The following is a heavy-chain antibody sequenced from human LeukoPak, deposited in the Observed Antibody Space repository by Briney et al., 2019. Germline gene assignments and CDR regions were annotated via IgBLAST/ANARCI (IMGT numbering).Heavy chain of an antibody. CDR2: INSDGSST. J-gene: IGHJ6*03. CDR1: GFTFSSYW. V-gene: IGHV3-74*01. CDR3: ARDYYYYYYMDV. Sequence: GGSLRLSCAASGFTFSSYWMHWVRQAPGKGLVWVSRINSDGSSTSYADSVKGRFTISRDNAKNTLYLQMNSLGAEDTAVYYCARDYYYYYYMDVWGQGTTVTVSS.